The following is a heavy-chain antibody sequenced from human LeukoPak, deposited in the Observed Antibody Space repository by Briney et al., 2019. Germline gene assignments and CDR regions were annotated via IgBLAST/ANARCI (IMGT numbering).Heavy chain of an antibody. J-gene: IGHJ4*02. D-gene: IGHD6-19*01. V-gene: IGHV5-51*01. CDR2: FYPGDSDN. CDR3: ARQYSSGSLGY. Sequence: GESLKISCKGSGYSFTSYWIGWVRQMPGKGLGGMGRFYPGDSDNRYNPSFQRQVTLSADKSISAAYLQWSSLKASDTAMYYCARQYSSGSLGYWGQGTLVTVSS. CDR1: GYSFTSYW.